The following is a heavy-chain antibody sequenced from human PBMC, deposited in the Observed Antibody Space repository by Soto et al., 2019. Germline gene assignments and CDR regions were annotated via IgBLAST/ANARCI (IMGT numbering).Heavy chain of an antibody. V-gene: IGHV3-74*01. CDR1: GFTFSNSW. D-gene: IGHD2-2*01. J-gene: IGHJ4*02. CDR3: VKVLARGVGVPRFYFDS. CDR2: INADGTST. Sequence: GGSLRLSCAASGFTFSNSWMHWVRQVSGKGLEWVSRINADGTSTSYADSVKGRFTISRDNAKNTLYLHINSLRAEDTAVYYCVKVLARGVGVPRFYFDSWGQGALVTVSS.